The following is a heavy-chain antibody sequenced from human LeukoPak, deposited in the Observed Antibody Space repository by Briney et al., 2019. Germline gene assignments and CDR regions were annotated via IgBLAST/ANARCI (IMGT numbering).Heavy chain of an antibody. CDR2: INPNSGGT. J-gene: IGHJ4*02. CDR3: SRGTGATQNFDY. CDR1: GYTFTGYY. Sequence: ASVKVSCKASGYTFTGYYMHWVRQAPGQGLEWMGWINPNSGGTNYAQKFQGRVTMTRDTSISTAYMELSRLRSDDTAVYYCSRGTGATQNFDYWGQGTLVTVSS. V-gene: IGHV1-2*02. D-gene: IGHD1-26*01.